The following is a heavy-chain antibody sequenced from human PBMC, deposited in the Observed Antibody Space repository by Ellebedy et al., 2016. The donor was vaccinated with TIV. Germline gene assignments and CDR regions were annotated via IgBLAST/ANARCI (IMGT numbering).Heavy chain of an antibody. CDR1: GFTVSNTY. V-gene: IGHV3-53*01. CDR2: IYSGGGT. CDR3: AGGISVAGTSLGF. D-gene: IGHD6-19*01. J-gene: IGHJ4*02. Sequence: GGSLRLSCAASGFTVSNTYMGWVRQAPGKGLDWVSVIYSGGGTYYAGSVKGRFTISRDNSKSTLYLQMNSLRAEDTAVYYCAGGISVAGTSLGFWGQGTLVTVSS.